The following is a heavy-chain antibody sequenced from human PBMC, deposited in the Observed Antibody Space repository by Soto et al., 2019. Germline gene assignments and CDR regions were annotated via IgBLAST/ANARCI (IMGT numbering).Heavy chain of an antibody. Sequence: PSQTLSLTCTVSGGSISSYYWSWIRQPPGKGLEWIWYIYYSGSTNYNPSLKSRVTISVDTSKNQFSLKLSSVTAADTAVYYGARVSRLRYFDWLGINYWGQGALVTVSS. CDR2: IYYSGST. CDR1: GGSISSYY. V-gene: IGHV4-59*01. CDR3: ARVSRLRYFDWLGINY. D-gene: IGHD3-9*01. J-gene: IGHJ4*02.